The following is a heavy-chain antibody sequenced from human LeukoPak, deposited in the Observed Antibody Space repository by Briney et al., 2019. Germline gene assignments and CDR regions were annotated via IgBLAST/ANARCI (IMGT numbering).Heavy chain of an antibody. CDR3: ARRSRNGLDAFDI. Sequence: EASMKVSCKASAYTFTGYYLHWVRQAPGQGPEWVGWIDPNNGDTEYAQEFQGRVTMTRVRSISTAYMELSRLTSDDTDVYYCARRSRNGLDAFDIWGQGTMVTVSS. CDR1: AYTFTGYY. D-gene: IGHD2-8*01. J-gene: IGHJ3*02. CDR2: IDPNNGDT. V-gene: IGHV1-2*02.